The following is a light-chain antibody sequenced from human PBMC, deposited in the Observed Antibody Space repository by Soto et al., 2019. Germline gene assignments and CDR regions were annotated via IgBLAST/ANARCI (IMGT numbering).Light chain of an antibody. CDR1: QSFNSIY. CDR3: HQYDSWT. CDR2: RAS. Sequence: EIVLTQSPGTLSLSPGERVTLSCRASQSFNSIYLAWYQQKPGQALRLLIYRASSRATGIPDRFSGSGSGTDFTLTISRLEPEDFAVYYCHQYDSWTFGQGTKV. V-gene: IGKV3-20*01. J-gene: IGKJ1*01.